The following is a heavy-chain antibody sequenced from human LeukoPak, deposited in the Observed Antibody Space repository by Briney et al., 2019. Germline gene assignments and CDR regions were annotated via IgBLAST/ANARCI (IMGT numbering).Heavy chain of an antibody. V-gene: IGHV3-30*02. CDR1: GFTFSSYG. Sequence: GGSLRLSCAASGFTFSSYGMHWVRQAPGKGLEWVAVIWYDGSNKYYADSVKGRFTISRDNSKNTLYLQMNSLRAEDTAVYYCAKNAAGLNHYYYYGMDVWGQGTTVTVSS. CDR2: IWYDGSNK. D-gene: IGHD6-13*01. J-gene: IGHJ6*02. CDR3: AKNAAGLNHYYYYGMDV.